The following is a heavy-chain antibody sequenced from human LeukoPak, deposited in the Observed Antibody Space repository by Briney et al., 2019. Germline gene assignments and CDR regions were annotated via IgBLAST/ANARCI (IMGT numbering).Heavy chain of an antibody. V-gene: IGHV3-23*01. D-gene: IGHD6-6*01. CDR2: ISDSGATI. Sequence: GGSLRLSCAASGFTFSSYGMNRVRQAPGKGLEWVSGISDSGATIYYADSVKGRFTISRDNSKNMLYLQMHSLRPEDTAIYYCAKIRAARPGYWGQGTLVTVSS. J-gene: IGHJ4*02. CDR3: AKIRAARPGY. CDR1: GFTFSSYG.